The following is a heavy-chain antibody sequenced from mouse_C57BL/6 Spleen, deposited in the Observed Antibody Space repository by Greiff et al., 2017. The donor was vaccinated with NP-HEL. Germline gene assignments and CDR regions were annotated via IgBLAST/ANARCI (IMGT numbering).Heavy chain of an antibody. CDR1: GFNIKDDY. V-gene: IGHV14-4*01. Sequence: EVKVEESGAELVRPGASVKLSCTASGFNIKDDYMHWVKQRPEQGLEWIGWIDPENGDTEYASKFQGKATITADTSSNTAYLQLSSLTSEDTAVYYCTTDSSGLFDYWGQGTTLTVSS. CDR3: TTDSSGLFDY. D-gene: IGHD3-2*02. CDR2: IDPENGDT. J-gene: IGHJ2*01.